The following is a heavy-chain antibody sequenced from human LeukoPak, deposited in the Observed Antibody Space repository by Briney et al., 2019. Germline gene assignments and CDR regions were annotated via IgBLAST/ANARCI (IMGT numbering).Heavy chain of an antibody. CDR2: IIPIFGTA. D-gene: IGHD2-2*02. J-gene: IGHJ4*02. CDR3: ARYCSSTSCYTYFDY. Sequence: SSVKVSCKASGGTFSSYAISWVRQAPGQGLEWMGGIIPIFGTANYAQKFQGRVTITADESTSTAYMELSSLRSEDTAVYYCARYCSSTSCYTYFDYWGQGTLVTVSS. CDR1: GGTFSSYA. V-gene: IGHV1-69*01.